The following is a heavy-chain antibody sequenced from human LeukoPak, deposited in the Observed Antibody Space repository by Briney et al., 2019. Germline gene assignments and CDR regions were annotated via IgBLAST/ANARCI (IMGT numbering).Heavy chain of an antibody. J-gene: IGHJ6*02. CDR3: ARDKKVGPTGPISGMDV. D-gene: IGHD1-26*01. CDR1: GGTFSSYA. V-gene: IGHV1-69*05. Sequence: SVKVSCKASGGTFSSYAISWVRQAPGQGLEWMGGIIPIFGTANYAQKFQGRVTITTDESTSTAYMELSSLRSEDTAVYYCARDKKVGPTGPISGMDVWGQGTTVTVSS. CDR2: IIPIFGTA.